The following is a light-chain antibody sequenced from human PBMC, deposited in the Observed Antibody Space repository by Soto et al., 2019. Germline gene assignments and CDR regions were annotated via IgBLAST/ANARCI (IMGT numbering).Light chain of an antibody. CDR1: QSVSSSF. CDR2: GAS. CDR3: HQYNSWPRGT. J-gene: IGKJ3*01. V-gene: IGKV3-20*01. Sequence: EIVLTQSPGTLSLSPGERTTLSCRASQSVSSSFFAWYQQKPGQAPRLLIFGASSRATGIPDRFSGSGSGTDFTLTISRLEPEDFAVYYCHQYNSWPRGTFGPGTKVEIK.